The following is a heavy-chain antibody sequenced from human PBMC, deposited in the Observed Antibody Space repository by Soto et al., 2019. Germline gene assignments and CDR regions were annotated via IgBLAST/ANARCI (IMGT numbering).Heavy chain of an antibody. V-gene: IGHV4-31*03. CDR3: ARGEGTAMVTYYYYYGMDV. D-gene: IGHD5-18*01. J-gene: IGHJ6*02. CDR1: GGSISSGGYY. CDR2: IYYSGST. Sequence: PSETLSLTCTVSGGSISSGGYYWSWIRQHPGKGLEWIGYIYYSGSTYYNPSLKSRVTISVDTSKNQFSLKLSSVTAADTAVYYCARGEGTAMVTYYYYYGMDVWGQGTTVTVSS.